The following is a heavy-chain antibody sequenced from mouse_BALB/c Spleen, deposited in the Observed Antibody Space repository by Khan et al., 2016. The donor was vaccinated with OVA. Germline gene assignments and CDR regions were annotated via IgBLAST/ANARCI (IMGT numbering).Heavy chain of an antibody. CDR2: IYPGVGDT. CDR1: GYTFTSYW. J-gene: IGHJ1*01. Sequence: QVQLKESGAELARPGASVKLSCKASGYTFTSYWMQWVKQRPGQGLEWIGAIYPGVGDTRYTQKFKGKATLTADKSSTTAYMQLSSLASEDSAVYSCARTGGTYDGYFGYVDVWGAGTTVTVSS. D-gene: IGHD2-3*01. CDR3: ARTGGTYDGYFGYVDV. V-gene: IGHV1-87*01.